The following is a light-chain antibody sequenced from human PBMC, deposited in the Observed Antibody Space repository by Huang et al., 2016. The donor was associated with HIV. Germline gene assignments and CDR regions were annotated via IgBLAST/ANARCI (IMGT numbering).Light chain of an antibody. CDR2: GAS. CDR3: QQYDDWPPYT. Sequence: EVVMTQSPATLSVSPGERATLSCRASQRVSINVAWYQQKPGQDPRLLIHGASTRATGTPARLSGSGSGTEFTLTISGLQSEDYAVYFCQQYDDWPPYTFGQGTKLEIK. CDR1: QRVSIN. J-gene: IGKJ2*01. V-gene: IGKV3-15*01.